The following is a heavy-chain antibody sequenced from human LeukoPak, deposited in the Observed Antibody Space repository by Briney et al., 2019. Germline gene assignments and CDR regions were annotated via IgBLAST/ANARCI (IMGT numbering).Heavy chain of an antibody. CDR1: EFTFRTYW. J-gene: IGHJ4*02. CDR2: INLEGRGA. Sequence: GGSLRLSCVGSEFTFRTYWMSWVRQAPGKGLEWVANINLEGRGASYLDSVKGRFTISRDNARTSLYLQMNSLRAEDTATYYCATHLNWAWDNWGQGTLVTVSS. D-gene: IGHD7-27*01. V-gene: IGHV3-7*01. CDR3: ATHLNWAWDN.